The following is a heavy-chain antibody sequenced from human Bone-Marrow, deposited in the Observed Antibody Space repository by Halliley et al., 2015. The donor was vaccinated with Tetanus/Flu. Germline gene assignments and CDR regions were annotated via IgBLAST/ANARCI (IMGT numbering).Heavy chain of an antibody. CDR3: ARRGNNSRYYFDK. J-gene: IGHJ4*02. Sequence: LEWIAFINFSANTNYNRFLKGRFPLSIATSKNEVSLKLYSVAAADAAVYYCARRGNNSRYYFDKWGQGTRVTVSS. D-gene: IGHD2-21*01. V-gene: IGHV4-59*08. CDR2: INFSANT.